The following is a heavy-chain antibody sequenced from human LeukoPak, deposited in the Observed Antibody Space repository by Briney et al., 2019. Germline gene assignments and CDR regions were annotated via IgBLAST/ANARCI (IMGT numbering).Heavy chain of an antibody. Sequence: GGSLRLSCAASGFTFSSYSMHWVRQAPGKGLEYVSAISSNGGSTYYANSVKGRFTISRDNSKKTLYMQMGSLRAEDRAVYYCARWRHSSGYYFDAWGQGTLVPLSS. D-gene: IGHD3-22*01. CDR2: ISSNGGST. CDR1: GFTFSSYS. CDR3: ARWRHSSGYYFDA. V-gene: IGHV3-64*01. J-gene: IGHJ5*02.